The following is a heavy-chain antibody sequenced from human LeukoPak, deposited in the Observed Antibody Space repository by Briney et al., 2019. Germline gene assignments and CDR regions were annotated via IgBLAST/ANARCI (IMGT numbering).Heavy chain of an antibody. CDR1: GFTFSSYS. D-gene: IGHD3-10*02. J-gene: IGHJ6*04. Sequence: GGSLRLSCAASGFTFSSYSMNWVRQAPGKGLDWVSSITRSSDYIYYADSVKGRFTISRDNAKNSLYLQMNSLRAEDTAVYYCAELGITMIGGVWGKGTTVTISS. V-gene: IGHV3-21*01. CDR2: ITRSSDYI. CDR3: AELGITMIGGV.